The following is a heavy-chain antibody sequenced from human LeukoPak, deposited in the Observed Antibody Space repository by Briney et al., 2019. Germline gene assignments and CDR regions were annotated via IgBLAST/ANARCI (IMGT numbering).Heavy chain of an antibody. CDR3: VINDY. Sequence: GNGLYLFSYISTSGINIYYADSVKPRLTISRENAKNSLYLQIKRLRGEDTAAYYCVINDYWGQGTLVTVSS. D-gene: IGHD2/OR15-2a*01. CDR2: ISTSGINI. V-gene: IGHV3-48*03. J-gene: IGHJ4*02.